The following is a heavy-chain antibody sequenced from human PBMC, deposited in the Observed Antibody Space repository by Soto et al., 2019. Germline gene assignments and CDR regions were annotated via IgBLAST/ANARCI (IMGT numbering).Heavy chain of an antibody. Sequence: EVQLLESGGGLVQPGGSLRLSCAASGFTFRSYAMRWVRQAPGKGLEWVSAISGSGGSTDYADSVKGRFTISRDNSKNTLYLQLNTLSAEDTAVYYCAGRGSGSYYDYWGQGTLVIVSS. D-gene: IGHD1-26*01. CDR2: ISGSGGST. CDR1: GFTFRSYA. CDR3: AGRGSGSYYDY. V-gene: IGHV3-23*01. J-gene: IGHJ4*02.